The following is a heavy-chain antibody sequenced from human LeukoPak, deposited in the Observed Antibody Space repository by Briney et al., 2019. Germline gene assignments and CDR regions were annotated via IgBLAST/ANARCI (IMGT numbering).Heavy chain of an antibody. CDR2: IHSGGST. J-gene: IGHJ4*02. CDR3: ARDDSYGLDY. V-gene: IGHV3-66*01. CDR1: GFTVSSNY. Sequence: GGSLRLSCAASGFTVSSNYMSWVRQAPGKGLEWVSVIHSGGSTYYRDSVKGRFTISRDNSKNTVYLQMNSLRAEDTAVYYCARDDSYGLDYWGQGTLVTVSS. D-gene: IGHD5-18*01.